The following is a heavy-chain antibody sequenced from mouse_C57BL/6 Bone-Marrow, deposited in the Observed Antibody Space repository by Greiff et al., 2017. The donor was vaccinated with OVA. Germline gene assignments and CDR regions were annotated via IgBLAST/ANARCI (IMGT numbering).Heavy chain of an antibody. CDR3: ARLTGTGYFDV. Sequence: EVQLVESGGDLVKPGGSLKLSCAASGFTFSSYGMSWVRQTPDKRLEWVATISSGGSYTYYPDSVKGRFTISRDNAKNTLYLQISSLKSEDTAMYYCARLTGTGYFDVWGTGTTVTVSS. CDR1: GFTFSSYG. V-gene: IGHV5-6*01. J-gene: IGHJ1*03. D-gene: IGHD4-1*01. CDR2: ISSGGSYT.